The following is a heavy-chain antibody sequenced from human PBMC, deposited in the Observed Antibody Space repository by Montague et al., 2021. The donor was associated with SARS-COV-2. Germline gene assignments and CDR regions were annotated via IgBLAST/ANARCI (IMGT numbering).Heavy chain of an antibody. J-gene: IGHJ4*02. CDR1: GFSVSDSY. D-gene: IGHD6-25*01. CDR2: INAGNT. V-gene: IGHV3-53*01. Sequence: SLSLSCSASGFSVSDSYMSWVRQAPGKGPEWVSIINAGNTYYTDSVKGRFTMSRDNSKNTLSLQMNSLRDEDTAVYYCARGLQQRSNFDYWGQGTLVTVSS. CDR3: ARGLQQRSNFDY.